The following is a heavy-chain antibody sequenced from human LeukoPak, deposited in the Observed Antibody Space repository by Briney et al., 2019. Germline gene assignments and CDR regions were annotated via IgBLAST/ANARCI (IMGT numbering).Heavy chain of an antibody. CDR2: ISNSGGRM. Sequence: PGGSLRLSCAASGFTFSIYDMNGVRQAPGKGVDGISYISNSGGRMGWADFVKGRFTISSDHVKNSLYLHTNFLSVDDTDMYYCERDADGHADHWGQGSLVTV. J-gene: IGHJ4*02. CDR3: ERDADGHADH. CDR1: GFTFSIYD. D-gene: IGHD4-17*01. V-gene: IGHV3-48*04.